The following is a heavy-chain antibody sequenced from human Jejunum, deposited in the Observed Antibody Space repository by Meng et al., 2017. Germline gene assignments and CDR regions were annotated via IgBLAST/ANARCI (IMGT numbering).Heavy chain of an antibody. CDR2: VYHGGST. V-gene: IGHV4-4*02. J-gene: IGHJ2*01. Sequence: QVQLQESGPGLVKPSGTLSPTCAVSGGSIGSYNWWSWVRQPPGKGLEWIGEVYHGGSTYYNPSLKSRVTISIDTSKNRFSLSLNSVTAADTAIYYCARADSVRYFDLWGRGTPVTVSS. CDR1: GGSIGSYNW. D-gene: IGHD3/OR15-3a*01. CDR3: ARADSVRYFDL.